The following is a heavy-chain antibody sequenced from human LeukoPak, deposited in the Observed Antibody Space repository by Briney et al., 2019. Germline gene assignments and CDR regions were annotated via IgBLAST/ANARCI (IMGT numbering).Heavy chain of an antibody. Sequence: GGSLRLSCAASGFTFSSYWMHWVRQAPGKGLEWVSAISGSGGSTYYADSVKGRFTISRDNSKNTLYLQMNSLRAEDTAVYYCAKPATVTTSGYYFDYWGQGTLVTVSS. J-gene: IGHJ4*02. V-gene: IGHV3-23*01. CDR2: ISGSGGST. CDR3: AKPATVTTSGYYFDY. CDR1: GFTFSSYW. D-gene: IGHD4-17*01.